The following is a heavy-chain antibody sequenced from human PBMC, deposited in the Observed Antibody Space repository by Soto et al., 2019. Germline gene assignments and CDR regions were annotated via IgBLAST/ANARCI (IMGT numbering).Heavy chain of an antibody. CDR1: GLNFRNFA. J-gene: IGHJ5*02. V-gene: IGHV3-23*03. CDR3: IKTPGIRGWFDP. D-gene: IGHD3-10*01. CDR2: ITSSGSNT. Sequence: PGGSLRLSCVTSGLNFRNFAMTWVRQAPGKGLEWVSSITSSGSNTNYADSVKGRFTISRDNSKKTLFLQMNSLRVEDTAIYYCIKTPGIRGWFDPWGQGTQVTVSS.